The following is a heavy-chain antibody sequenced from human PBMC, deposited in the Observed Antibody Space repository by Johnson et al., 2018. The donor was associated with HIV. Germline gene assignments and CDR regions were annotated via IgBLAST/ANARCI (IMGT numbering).Heavy chain of an antibody. CDR2: IHSGGTT. J-gene: IGHJ3*02. D-gene: IGHD6-6*01. CDR1: GFTVSSNY. Sequence: VQLVESGGGLVQPGGSLRLSCAASGFTVSSNYMSWVRQAPGKGLEWVSLIHSGGTTFYADSVRGRFTISRDSSKNTLYLQMNSLRAEDTAVYYCARVSSSSSFDAFDIWGQGTMVTVSS. V-gene: IGHV3-66*02. CDR3: ARVSSSSSFDAFDI.